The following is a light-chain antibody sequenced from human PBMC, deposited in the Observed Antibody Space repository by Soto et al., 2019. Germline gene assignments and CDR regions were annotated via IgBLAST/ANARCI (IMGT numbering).Light chain of an antibody. CDR2: AAS. CDR3: QQYGNLPST. V-gene: IGKV3-20*01. Sequence: TVLTQSPDPLSLSPGERATLSCRASQTVSNSYVSWYQHKPGQTPRVLIYAASSRTPGIPDRFSGSGYGTEFTLTISRLEPEDLAVYYCQQYGNLPSTFGQGTKVDIK. J-gene: IGKJ1*01. CDR1: QTVSNSY.